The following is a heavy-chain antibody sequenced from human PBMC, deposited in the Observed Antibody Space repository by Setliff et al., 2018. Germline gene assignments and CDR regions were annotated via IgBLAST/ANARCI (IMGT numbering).Heavy chain of an antibody. Sequence: ASVKVSCKASGYTFISYGISWVRQAPGQGLEWMGWISACNGNTNYAQKLQGRVTMTTDTSTSTAYMELRSLRSDDTAVYYCARVLFHCSSTSCYLDAFDIWGQGTMVTVSS. CDR3: ARVLFHCSSTSCYLDAFDI. D-gene: IGHD2-2*01. CDR1: GYTFISYG. CDR2: ISACNGNT. V-gene: IGHV1-18*01. J-gene: IGHJ3*02.